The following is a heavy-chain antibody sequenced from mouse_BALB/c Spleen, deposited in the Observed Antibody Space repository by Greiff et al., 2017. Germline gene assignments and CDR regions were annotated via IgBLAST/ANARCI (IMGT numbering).Heavy chain of an antibody. CDR1: GYTFTSYW. CDR3: AREAFAY. V-gene: IGHV1S132*01. Sequence: VKLQESGAELVKPGASVKLSCKTSGYTFTSYWIQWVKQRPGQGLGWIGEIFPGTGTTYYNEKFKGKATLTIDTSSSTAYMQLSSLTSEDSAVYFCAREAFAYWGQGTLVTVSA. J-gene: IGHJ3*01. CDR2: IFPGTGTT.